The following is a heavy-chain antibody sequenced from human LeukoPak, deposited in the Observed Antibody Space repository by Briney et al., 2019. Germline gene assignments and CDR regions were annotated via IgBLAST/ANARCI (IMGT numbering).Heavy chain of an antibody. CDR1: GFTFSSYW. D-gene: IGHD2-15*01. V-gene: IGHV3-7*01. CDR2: IKQDGSEK. CDR3: ARHGRFRPPVRVAATPGWFDP. Sequence: PGGSLRLSCAASGFTFSSYWMSWVRQAPGKGLEWVANIKQDGSEKYYVDSVKGRFTISRDNAKNSLYLQMNSLRAEDTAVYYCARHGRFRPPVRVAATPGWFDPWGQGTLVTVSS. J-gene: IGHJ5*02.